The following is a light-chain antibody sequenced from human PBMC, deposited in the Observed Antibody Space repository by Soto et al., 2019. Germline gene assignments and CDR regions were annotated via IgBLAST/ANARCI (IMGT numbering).Light chain of an antibody. Sequence: EIVLTQSPGTLSLSPGERATLSCRASQSVSSSYLAWYQQKPDQAPRLLIYGASTRATGIPDRFSGSGSGTDFTLTITRLEPEDFAVYICQQYGRSPETFGPGTKVDIK. J-gene: IGKJ3*01. CDR2: GAS. V-gene: IGKV3-20*01. CDR3: QQYGRSPET. CDR1: QSVSSSY.